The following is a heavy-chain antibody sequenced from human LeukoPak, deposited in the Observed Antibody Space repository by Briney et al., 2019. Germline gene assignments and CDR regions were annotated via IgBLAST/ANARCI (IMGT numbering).Heavy chain of an antibody. CDR2: IYYTGRA. J-gene: IGHJ4*02. CDR3: ARGDFWSGAPTD. V-gene: IGHV4-59*01. Sequence: PSETLSLTCTVSGGSISRYYWSWIRQPPGTGLEWIGYIYYTGRADYNPSLKSRVSMSVDMSKNQFSLRVNSMTAADTAVYYCARGDFWSGAPTDWGQGTLVTVSS. D-gene: IGHD3-3*01. CDR1: GGSISRYY.